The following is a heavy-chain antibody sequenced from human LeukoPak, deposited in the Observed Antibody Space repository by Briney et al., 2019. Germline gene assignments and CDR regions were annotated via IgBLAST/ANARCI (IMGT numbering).Heavy chain of an antibody. D-gene: IGHD6-13*01. J-gene: IGHJ4*02. CDR1: GGSFSGYY. V-gene: IGHV4-34*01. CDR2: INHSGST. Sequence: SETLSLTCAVYGGSFSGYYWSWLRQPPGKGLEWIGEINHSGSTNYNPSLKSRVTISVDTSKNQFSLKLSSVTAADTAVYYCARVTGYRIEDYFDYWGQGTLVTVSS. CDR3: ARVTGYRIEDYFDY.